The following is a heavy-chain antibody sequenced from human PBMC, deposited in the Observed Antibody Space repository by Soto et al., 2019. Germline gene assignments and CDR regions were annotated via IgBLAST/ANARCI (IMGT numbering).Heavy chain of an antibody. J-gene: IGHJ3*02. CDR2: IVPLFGKA. CDR3: ARDTETLGPRANDALDI. CDR1: GGSSSRYG. D-gene: IGHD3-3*02. V-gene: IGHV1-69*06. Sequence: QVQLVQSGAEVKKPGSSVKISCKASGGSSSRYGIHWVRQARGQGLEWMGGIVPLFGKANYTQQFQGRVSITRDTSASTVYMELTGLTSEDTAVYYCARDTETLGPRANDALDIWGQGTMVTVSS.